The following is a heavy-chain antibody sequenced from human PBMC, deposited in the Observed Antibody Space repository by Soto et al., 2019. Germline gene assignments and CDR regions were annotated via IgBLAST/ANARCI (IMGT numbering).Heavy chain of an antibody. V-gene: IGHV1-3*01. D-gene: IGHD3-3*01. CDR3: ARDLYDFWGGYQYYGMDV. J-gene: IGHJ6*02. CDR2: INAGNGNT. Sequence: AAVKFSCKASGYTFTSCAMHWVRQVPGQRLDRMGWINAGNGNTKYSQKFQGRVTITRDTSASTAYMELSSLRSEDTAVYYCARDLYDFWGGYQYYGMDVWGQGTTVTVTS. CDR1: GYTFTSCA.